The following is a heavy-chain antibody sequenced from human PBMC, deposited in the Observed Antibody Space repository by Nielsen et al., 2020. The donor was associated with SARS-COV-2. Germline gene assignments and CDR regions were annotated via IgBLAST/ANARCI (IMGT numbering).Heavy chain of an antibody. Sequence: GGSLRLSCAASGFIFSNYRMHWVRQAPGKGLVWVSHINPDDSKTTYADSVKGRFTISRDNARSSLYLQMNSLRADDTAVYYCARFGPSSFVEYQPQNWFDPWGQGVLVTVSS. V-gene: IGHV3-74*03. J-gene: IGHJ5*02. CDR1: GFIFSNYR. CDR2: INPDDSKT. CDR3: ARFGPSSFVEYQPQNWFDP. D-gene: IGHD2-2*01.